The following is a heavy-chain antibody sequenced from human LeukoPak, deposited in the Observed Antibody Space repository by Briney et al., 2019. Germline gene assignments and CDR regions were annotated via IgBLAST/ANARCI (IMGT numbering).Heavy chain of an antibody. J-gene: IGHJ1*01. CDR1: GFTFSSYS. D-gene: IGHD6-19*01. CDR3: AREEDSSGFQWLAFQH. CDR2: ISSSSSTI. V-gene: IGHV3-48*04. Sequence: GGSLRLSCAASGFTFSSYSMNWVRQAPGKGLEWVSYISSSSSTIYYADSVKGRFTISRDNAKNSLYLQMNSLRAEDTAVYYCAREEDSSGFQWLAFQHWGQGTLVTVSS.